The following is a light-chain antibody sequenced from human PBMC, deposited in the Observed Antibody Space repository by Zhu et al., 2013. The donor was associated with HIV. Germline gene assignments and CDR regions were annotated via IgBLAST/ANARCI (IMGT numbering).Light chain of an antibody. J-gene: IGKJ2*01. V-gene: IGKV3D-15*01. CDR1: QSVSTN. CDR3: QHRSEGPPYT. Sequence: EIVMTQSPASLSVSPGERATLSCRASQSVSTNVAWYQQKPGQPPRLLIFGASTRATGIPARFSGAGSGTDFTLTISSLEPEDVAVYFCQHRSEGPPYTFGPGTKLEIK. CDR2: GAS.